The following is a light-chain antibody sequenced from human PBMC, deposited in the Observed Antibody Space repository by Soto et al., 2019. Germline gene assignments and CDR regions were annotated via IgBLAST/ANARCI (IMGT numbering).Light chain of an antibody. CDR3: QQTDSTPRT. V-gene: IGKV1-39*01. J-gene: IGKJ1*01. CDR2: AAS. CDR1: QSIRNY. Sequence: DIQMTQSPSSLSASVVDRVTISCRASQSIRNYVSCYQQKPGTAPKLLIRAASTLQSGVPTRFSGSGSGTDFTLTISSLQIEDFATYFFQQTDSTPRTFGQGTNVEI.